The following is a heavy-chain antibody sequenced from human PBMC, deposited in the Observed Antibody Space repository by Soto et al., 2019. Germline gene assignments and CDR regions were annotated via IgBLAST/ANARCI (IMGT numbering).Heavy chain of an antibody. Sequence: SETLSLTCTVSGGSISSGDYYWRWIRQPPGKGLEWIGYSYYSGSTYYNPSLKSRVTISVDTSKNQFSLKLSSVTAADTAVYYCARSSIAARYWSDPWGQGTLVTVSS. CDR1: GGSISSGDYY. CDR3: ARSSIAARYWSDP. V-gene: IGHV4-30-4*01. CDR2: SYYSGST. J-gene: IGHJ5*02. D-gene: IGHD6-6*01.